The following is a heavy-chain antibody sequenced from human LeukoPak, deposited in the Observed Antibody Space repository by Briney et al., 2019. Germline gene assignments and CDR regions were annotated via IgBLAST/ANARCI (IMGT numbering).Heavy chain of an antibody. CDR2: IWYDGSNK. V-gene: IGHV3-33*01. CDR3: ARDIIVGAHYYYGMDV. J-gene: IGHJ6*02. Sequence: QPGRSLRLSCAASGFTFSSYGMHWVRQAPGKGLEWAAVIWYDGSNKYYADSVKGRFTISRDNSKNSLYLQMNSLRAEDTAVYYCARDIIVGAHYYYGMDVWGQGTTVTVSS. D-gene: IGHD1-26*01. CDR1: GFTFSSYG.